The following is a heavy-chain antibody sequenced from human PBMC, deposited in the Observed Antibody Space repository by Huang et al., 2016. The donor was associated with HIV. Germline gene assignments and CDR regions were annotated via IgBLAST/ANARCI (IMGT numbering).Heavy chain of an antibody. Sequence: QVQLVQSGAEVKRPGASVKVSCRASGGTFSTNAVSWVRQAPGQGLEWMGGIIPMFGNTNYAQRFQGKVTITADESSSTVYMELSSLRSDDTAVYYCARQPYCGGDCAHYYYFYMDVWGKGTTVTVSS. CDR2: IIPMFGNT. J-gene: IGHJ6*03. CDR1: GGTFSTNA. CDR3: ARQPYCGGDCAHYYYFYMDV. V-gene: IGHV1-69*13. D-gene: IGHD2-21*02.